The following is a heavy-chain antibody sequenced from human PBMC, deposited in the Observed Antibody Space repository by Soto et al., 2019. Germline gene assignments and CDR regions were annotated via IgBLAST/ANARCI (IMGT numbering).Heavy chain of an antibody. J-gene: IGHJ6*02. CDR1: GYTFTNYY. V-gene: IGHV1-46*01. CDR2: INPSGGST. D-gene: IGHD4-4*01. CDR3: ARDPIYSNYVYYYGMDV. Sequence: ASVKVSCKASGYTFTNYYMHWVRQAPGQGLEWMGIINPSGGSTSYAQKFQGRVTMTRDTSTSTVYMELSSLRSEDTAVYYCARDPIYSNYVYYYGMDVWGQGTTVTVSS.